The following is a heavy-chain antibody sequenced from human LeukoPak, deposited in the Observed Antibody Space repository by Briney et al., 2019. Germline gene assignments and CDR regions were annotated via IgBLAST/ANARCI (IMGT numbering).Heavy chain of an antibody. CDR1: GFTFSSYW. CDR3: ARDESIAAVHMDV. CDR2: IKQDGSEK. Sequence: GGSLRLSCAASGFTFSSYWMSWVRQAPGKGLEWVANIKQDGSEKYYVDSVKGRFTISRDNAKNSLYLQMNSLRAEDTAVYYCARDESIAAVHMDVWGKGTTVTVSS. D-gene: IGHD6-13*01. J-gene: IGHJ6*03. V-gene: IGHV3-7*03.